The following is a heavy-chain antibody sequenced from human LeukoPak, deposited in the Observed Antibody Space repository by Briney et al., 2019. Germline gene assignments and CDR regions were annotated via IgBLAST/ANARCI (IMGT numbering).Heavy chain of an antibody. CDR3: AREPEAAAPDY. Sequence: GGSLRLSCAASGFTFSSYSMNWVRQAPGKGLEWVSSISSSSYVYYADSVKGRFTISRDNAKNSLYLQMNSLRAEDTAVYYCAREPEAAAPDYWGQGTLVTVSS. V-gene: IGHV3-21*01. CDR2: ISSSSYV. CDR1: GFTFSSYS. D-gene: IGHD6-13*01. J-gene: IGHJ4*02.